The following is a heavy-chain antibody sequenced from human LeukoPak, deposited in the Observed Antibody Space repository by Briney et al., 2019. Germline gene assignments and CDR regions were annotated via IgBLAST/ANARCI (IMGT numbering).Heavy chain of an antibody. CDR3: ARGAPPQN. J-gene: IGHJ4*02. CDR2: TYYSGST. Sequence: PSETLSLTCTVSGGSISSSSYYWGWIRQPPGKGLEWIGSTYYSGSTYYNPSLKSRVTISVDTSKNQFSLKLSSVTAADTAVYYCARGAPPQNWGQGALVTVSS. V-gene: IGHV4-39*07. CDR1: GGSISSSSYY.